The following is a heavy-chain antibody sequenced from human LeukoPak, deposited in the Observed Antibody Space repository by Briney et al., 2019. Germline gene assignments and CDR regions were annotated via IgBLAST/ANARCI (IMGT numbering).Heavy chain of an antibody. V-gene: IGHV4-59*01. Sequence: PSETLSLTCTVSGGSISSYHWSWIRQPPGKGLEWIGYIYYSGSTNYNPSLKSRATISVDTSKNQFSLKLSSVTAADTAVYYCARGGGIVVVPAAIVDAFDIWGQGTMVTVSS. CDR2: IYYSGST. CDR3: ARGGGIVVVPAAIVDAFDI. CDR1: GGSISSYH. D-gene: IGHD2-2*01. J-gene: IGHJ3*02.